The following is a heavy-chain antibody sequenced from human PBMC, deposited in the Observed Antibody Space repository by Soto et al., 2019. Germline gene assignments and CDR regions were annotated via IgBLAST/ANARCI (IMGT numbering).Heavy chain of an antibody. CDR1: GYTFTSYE. D-gene: IGHD7-27*01. CDR3: ARSMWGTGDFDY. Sequence: QVQLVQSGAEVKKPGASVKVSCNASGYTFTSYEINWMRQATGQGLEWLGWMTPNSGNTGYAQKFQGRVTMTRDTSTSTAYLELRSLTYEDTAVYYCARSMWGTGDFDYWGHGTLVTVSS. V-gene: IGHV1-8*01. J-gene: IGHJ4*01. CDR2: MTPNSGNT.